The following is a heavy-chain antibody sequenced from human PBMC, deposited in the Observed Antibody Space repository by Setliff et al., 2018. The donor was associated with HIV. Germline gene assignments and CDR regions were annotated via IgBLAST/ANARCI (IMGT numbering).Heavy chain of an antibody. CDR2: VNGGSNK. CDR3: AKVSAPYSSSRRWEYFQH. D-gene: IGHD6-13*01. Sequence: PGGSLRLSCAASGFTFSAYAMNWVRQAPGRGLEWVAAVNGGSNKYYADSVKGRFTISRDNSKNTLYLQMNSLRAEDTAVYYCAKVSAPYSSSRRWEYFQHWGQGTLVTVSS. J-gene: IGHJ1*01. CDR1: GFTFSAYA. V-gene: IGHV3-30*18.